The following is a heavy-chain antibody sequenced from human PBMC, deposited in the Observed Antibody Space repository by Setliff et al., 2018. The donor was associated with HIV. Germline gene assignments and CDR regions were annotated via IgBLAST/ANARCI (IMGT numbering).Heavy chain of an antibody. CDR1: GYTFTGYY. CDR2: INPNSGGT. J-gene: IGHJ2*01. Sequence: GASVKVSCKASGYTFTGYYMHWVRQAPGQGLEWMGRINPNSGGTNYAQKFQGRVTMTRDTSISTAYMELSRLRSDDTAVYYCARGPSGYADWYFDLWGRGTLVTVSS. D-gene: IGHD5-12*01. V-gene: IGHV1-2*06. CDR3: ARGPSGYADWYFDL.